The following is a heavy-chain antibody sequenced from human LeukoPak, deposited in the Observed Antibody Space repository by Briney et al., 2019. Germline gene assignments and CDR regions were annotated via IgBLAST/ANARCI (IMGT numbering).Heavy chain of an antibody. CDR2: IWYDGSDK. D-gene: IGHD6-19*01. CDR3: TILAVASDFDY. J-gene: IGHJ4*02. Sequence: GGSLRLSCAVFGFPFSTYGMHWVRQAPGKGLEWVGIIWYDGSDKYYGDSVKGRFTISRDNSKNTLYLQMNSLRAEDTAVYYCTILAVASDFDYWGQGTLVTVSS. V-gene: IGHV3-33*01. CDR1: GFPFSTYG.